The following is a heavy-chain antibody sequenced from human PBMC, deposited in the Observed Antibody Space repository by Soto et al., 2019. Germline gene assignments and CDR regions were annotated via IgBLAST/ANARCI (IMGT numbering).Heavy chain of an antibody. J-gene: IGHJ6*02. CDR1: GYSFTSYW. CDR3: ARRIGAVADYYYYYYGMNV. Sequence: GESLKISCKGSGYSFTSYWIGWVRQMPGKGLEWMGIIYPGDSDTRYSPSFQGQVTISADKSISTAYLQWSSLKASDTAMYYCARRIGAVADYYYYYYGMNVWGQGTTVTVSS. D-gene: IGHD6-19*01. CDR2: IYPGDSDT. V-gene: IGHV5-51*01.